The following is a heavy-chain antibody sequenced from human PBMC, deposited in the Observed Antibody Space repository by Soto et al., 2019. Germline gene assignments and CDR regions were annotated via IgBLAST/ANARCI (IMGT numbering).Heavy chain of an antibody. J-gene: IGHJ4*02. CDR1: EFTFSTYA. V-gene: IGHV3-23*01. D-gene: IGHD1-1*01. Sequence: EVQLLESGGGLVQPGGSLRLSCAASEFTFSTYAISWVRQLPGKGLEWVSTVSGSGGNTYSEDPVKGRFTISRDNSKNTLYLQMNSLRAEDTAVYYCAREELERQGSGFDYWGQGTLVNVSS. CDR2: VSGSGGNT. CDR3: AREELERQGSGFDY.